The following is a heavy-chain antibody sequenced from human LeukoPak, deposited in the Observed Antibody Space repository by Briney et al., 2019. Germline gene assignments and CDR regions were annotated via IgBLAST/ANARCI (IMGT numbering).Heavy chain of an antibody. J-gene: IGHJ4*02. CDR3: ARDQGSLTRSWYTGY. CDR1: GYTFTGYH. CDR2: INPYSGDP. D-gene: IGHD6-13*01. Sequence: ASVKVSCKASGYTFTGYHIHWVRQAPGQGLEWMGRINPYSGDPNFAQKFQGRVTMTRDTSITTAYMGLSSLTPDDTAVYFCARDQGSLTRSWYTGYWGQGTQVTVSS. V-gene: IGHV1-2*06.